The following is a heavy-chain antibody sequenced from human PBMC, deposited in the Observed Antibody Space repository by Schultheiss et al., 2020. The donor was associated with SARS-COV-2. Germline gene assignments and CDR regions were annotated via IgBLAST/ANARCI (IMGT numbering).Heavy chain of an antibody. CDR3: ATGSSTSFHYMDV. CDR1: GYTFTSYY. V-gene: IGHV1-46*01. Sequence: ASVKVSCKASGYTFTSYYMHWVRQAPGQGLEWMGIINPSGGSTSYAQKFQGRVTMTTDTSTSTAYMELSSLRSEDTAVYYCATGSSTSFHYMDVWGKGTTVTVSS. CDR2: INPSGGST. D-gene: IGHD2-2*01. J-gene: IGHJ6*03.